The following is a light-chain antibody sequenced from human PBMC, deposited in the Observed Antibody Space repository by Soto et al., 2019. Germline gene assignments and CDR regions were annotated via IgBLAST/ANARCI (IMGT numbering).Light chain of an antibody. V-gene: IGKV1-9*01. CDR3: QQLNSYPLT. J-gene: IGKJ4*01. CDR1: QGIMSF. Sequence: IQLTQSPSSLSASVGDRATITCRASQGIMSFLAWYQQSPGQAPKLLIYDASTLQTGVPSRFSGSGSGTEFTLTISRLQPEDFASYYCQQLNSYPLTFGGGTKIEIK. CDR2: DAS.